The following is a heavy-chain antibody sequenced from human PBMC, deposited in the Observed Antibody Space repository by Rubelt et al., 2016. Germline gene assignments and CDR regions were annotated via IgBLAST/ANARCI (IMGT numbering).Heavy chain of an antibody. D-gene: IGHD3-16*01. CDR2: IKPDGSEQ. CDR3: ARGHYGRDY. V-gene: IGHV3-7*04. CDR1: GFTVSGNY. Sequence: AASGFTVSGNYMSWVRQAPGKGLEWVADIKPDGSEQYYVDSVRGRFTISRDDPKNSVYLQMDGRGAEDTAVYHCARGHYGRDYWGQGTLVTVSS. J-gene: IGHJ4*02.